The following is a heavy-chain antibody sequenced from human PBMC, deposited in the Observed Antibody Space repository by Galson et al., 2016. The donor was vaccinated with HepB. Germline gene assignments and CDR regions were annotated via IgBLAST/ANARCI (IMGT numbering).Heavy chain of an antibody. V-gene: IGHV4-39*01. Sequence: SLTCSVSGGSIANSRYYWSWIRQPPGKGLEWVGSMYYDGRSYFHPSLNSRATMSVDRSKNQISLNLNSVTAADTAVYFCASGDSGWYRGYFDSWGQGTRVTVYS. D-gene: IGHD6-13*01. J-gene: IGHJ4*02. CDR3: ASGDSGWYRGYFDS. CDR2: MYYDGRS. CDR1: GGSIANSRYY.